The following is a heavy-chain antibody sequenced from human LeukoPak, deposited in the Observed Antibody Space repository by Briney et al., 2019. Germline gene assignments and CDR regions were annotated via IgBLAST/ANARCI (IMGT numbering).Heavy chain of an antibody. V-gene: IGHV4-59*01. J-gene: IGHJ6*02. CDR3: ARVSFLTGYSLDYYYYGMDV. CDR1: GGSISSYH. Sequence: SETLSLTCTVSGGSISSYHWSWIRQPPGKGLEWIGYIYYSGSTNYNPSLKSRVTISVDTSKNQFSLKLSSVTAADTAVYYCARVSFLTGYSLDYYYYGMDVWGQGTTVTVSS. CDR2: IYYSGST. D-gene: IGHD3-9*01.